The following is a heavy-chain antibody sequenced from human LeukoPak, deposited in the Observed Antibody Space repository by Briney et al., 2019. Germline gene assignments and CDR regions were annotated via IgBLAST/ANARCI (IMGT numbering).Heavy chain of an antibody. Sequence: GGSLRLSCAASGFIFSTYGMNWVRQAPGKGLEWVSTFSGSGGSTHYADSVKGRFTISRDNAKNSLYLQMNSLRAEDTAVYFCARVGALSSSWLLYWGQGTLVTVSS. V-gene: IGHV3-23*01. J-gene: IGHJ4*02. CDR1: GFIFSTYG. D-gene: IGHD6-13*01. CDR2: FSGSGGST. CDR3: ARVGALSSSWLLY.